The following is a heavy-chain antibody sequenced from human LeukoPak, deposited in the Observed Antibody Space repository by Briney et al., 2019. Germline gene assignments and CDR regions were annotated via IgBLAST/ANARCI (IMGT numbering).Heavy chain of an antibody. J-gene: IGHJ6*01. V-gene: IGHV3-33*01. CDR3: ARDPLGATYGMDF. CDR2: IWYDGSNK. Sequence: PGGSLRLSCAASGFTFCHYGMHWVRQAPGKGLEWVAVIWYDGSNKYYGDSVKGRLTISRDNSKNTLYLQMVSLRAEDTAVHYCARDPLGATYGMDFWRRETTVTVSS. CDR1: GFTFCHYG.